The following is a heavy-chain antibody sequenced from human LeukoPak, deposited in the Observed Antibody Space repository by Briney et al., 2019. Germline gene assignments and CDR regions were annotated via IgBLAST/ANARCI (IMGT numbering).Heavy chain of an antibody. CDR1: GFTFSSYG. J-gene: IGHJ4*02. D-gene: IGHD5-18*01. V-gene: IGHV3-30*18. CDR3: AKAKVDTAMELFYY. Sequence: GGSLRLSCAASGFTFSSYGMHWVRQAPGKGLEWVAVISYDGSSKYYADSVKGRFTISRDNSKNTLYLQMNSLRAEDTAVYYCAKAKVDTAMELFYYWGQGTLVTVSS. CDR2: ISYDGSSK.